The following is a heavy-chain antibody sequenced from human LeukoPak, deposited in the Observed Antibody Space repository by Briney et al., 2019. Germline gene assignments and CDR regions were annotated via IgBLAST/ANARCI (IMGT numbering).Heavy chain of an antibody. CDR3: ASYYDFWSGYYEPLV. D-gene: IGHD3-3*01. J-gene: IGHJ4*02. CDR2: IRYDGSNK. Sequence: GGSLRLSCAASGFTFSSYAMSWVRQAPGKGLEWVAFIRYDGSNKYYADSVKGRFAISRDNSKNTLYLQMNSLRAEDTAVYYCASYYDFWSGYYEPLVWGQGTLVTVSS. V-gene: IGHV3-30*02. CDR1: GFTFSSYA.